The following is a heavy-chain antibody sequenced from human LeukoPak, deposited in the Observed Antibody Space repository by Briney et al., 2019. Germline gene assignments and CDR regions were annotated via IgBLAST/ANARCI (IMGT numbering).Heavy chain of an antibody. J-gene: IGHJ4*02. D-gene: IGHD2-15*01. Sequence: PGGSLRLSCAAYGFTFGNYWMHWVRQAAGKGLVWVSRIDTDGSSTSDADSVRGRVTVSRDNARNTLYLQMNSLGADDTAVYYCARAGYCSGGSCYSDYWGQGTQVIVSS. CDR2: IDTDGSST. V-gene: IGHV3-74*01. CDR1: GFTFGNYW. CDR3: ARAGYCSGGSCYSDY.